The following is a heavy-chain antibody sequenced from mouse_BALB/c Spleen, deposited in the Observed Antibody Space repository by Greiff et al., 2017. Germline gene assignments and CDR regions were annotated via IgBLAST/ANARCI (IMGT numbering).Heavy chain of an antibody. Sequence: EVMLVESGAELVRSGASVKLSCTASGFNIKDYYMHWVKQRPEQGLEWIGWIDPENGDTEYAPKFQGKATMTADTSSNTAYLQLSSLTSEDTAVYYCNARSNYDYYAMDYWGQGTSVTVSS. CDR2: IDPENGDT. D-gene: IGHD2-5*01. J-gene: IGHJ4*01. CDR3: NARSNYDYYAMDY. CDR1: GFNIKDYY. V-gene: IGHV14-4*02.